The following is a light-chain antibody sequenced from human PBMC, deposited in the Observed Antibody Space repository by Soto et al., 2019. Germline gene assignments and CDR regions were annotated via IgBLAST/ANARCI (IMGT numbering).Light chain of an antibody. Sequence: QSALTQPASVSGSPGQSITISCTGTSSDVGGYNYVSWYLQHPGKAPKLMIYDVSNRPSGVSNRFSGSKSGNTASLTISGLQAEDEADYYCSSYTSSSTRGVFGGGTKLTVL. J-gene: IGLJ2*01. V-gene: IGLV2-14*01. CDR3: SSYTSSSTRGV. CDR1: SSDVGGYNY. CDR2: DVS.